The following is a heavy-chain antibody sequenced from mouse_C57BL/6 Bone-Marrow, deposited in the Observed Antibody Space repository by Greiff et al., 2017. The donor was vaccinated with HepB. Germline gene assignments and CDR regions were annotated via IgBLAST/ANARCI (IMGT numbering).Heavy chain of an antibody. Sequence: GPERGKPGASWKWSCKASGYTSTSNVINWVKQGPGQGLEWIGWIYPRDGSTKYNEKFKGKATLTVDTSSSTAYMELHSLTSEDSAVYFCARRGYFDYWGQGTTLTVSS. V-gene: IGHV1-85*01. CDR1: GYTSTSNV. J-gene: IGHJ2*01. CDR3: ARRGYFDY. CDR2: IYPRDGST.